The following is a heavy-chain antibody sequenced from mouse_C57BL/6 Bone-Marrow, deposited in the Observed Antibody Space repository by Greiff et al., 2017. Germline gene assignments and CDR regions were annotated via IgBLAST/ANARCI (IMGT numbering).Heavy chain of an antibody. D-gene: IGHD2-3*01. CDR3: ARQACDGYFDY. CDR2: ISSGGSYT. Sequence: EVLLVESGGDLVKPGGSLKLSCAASGFTFSSYGMSWVRQTPDKRLEWVATISSGGSYTYYPDSVKGRFTISRDNAKNTLYLQRSSLKSEDTAMYYCARQACDGYFDYWGRGTTLTVSS. J-gene: IGHJ2*01. V-gene: IGHV5-6*01. CDR1: GFTFSSYG.